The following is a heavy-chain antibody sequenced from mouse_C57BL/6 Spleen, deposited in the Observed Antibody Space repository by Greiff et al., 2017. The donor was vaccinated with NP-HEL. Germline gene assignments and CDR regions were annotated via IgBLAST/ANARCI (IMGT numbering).Heavy chain of an antibody. CDR3: ARGGLRLYFDY. Sequence: DVKLMESGPGMVKPSQSLSLTCTVTGYSITSGYDWHWIRHFPGNKLEWMGYISYSGSTNYNPSLKSRISITHDTSKNHFFLKLNSVTTEDTATYYCARGGLRLYFDYWGQGTTLTVSS. J-gene: IGHJ2*01. V-gene: IGHV3-1*01. D-gene: IGHD2-4*01. CDR2: ISYSGST. CDR1: GYSITSGYD.